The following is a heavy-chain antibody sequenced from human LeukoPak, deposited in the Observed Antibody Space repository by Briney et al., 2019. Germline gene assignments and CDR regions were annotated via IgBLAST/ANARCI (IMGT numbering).Heavy chain of an antibody. CDR2: IDPNSGGT. J-gene: IGHJ4*02. D-gene: IGHD2-2*01. CDR3: ARDLPEEYQLQHTQFDY. Sequence: ASVKVSCKAAGYTFTGYYMHWGRQGPGQGLEWVGWIDPNSGGTNYAQKCQGRVTMTRDTSISTAYMELSRLRSDDTAVYYCARDLPEEYQLQHTQFDYWGQGTLVTVSS. CDR1: GYTFTGYY. V-gene: IGHV1-2*02.